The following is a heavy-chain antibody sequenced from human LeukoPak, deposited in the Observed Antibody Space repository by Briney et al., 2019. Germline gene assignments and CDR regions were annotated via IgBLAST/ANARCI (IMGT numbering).Heavy chain of an antibody. CDR3: ARDPGGYGSGSYYYFDY. D-gene: IGHD3-10*01. Sequence: SETLSLTCTVSGGSISSYYWSWIRQPPGKGLEWIGYIYYSGSTNYNPSLKSRVTISVDTSKNQLSLKLSSVTAADTAVYYCARDPGGYGSGSYYYFDYWGQGTLVTVSS. J-gene: IGHJ4*02. CDR2: IYYSGST. V-gene: IGHV4-59*01. CDR1: GGSISSYY.